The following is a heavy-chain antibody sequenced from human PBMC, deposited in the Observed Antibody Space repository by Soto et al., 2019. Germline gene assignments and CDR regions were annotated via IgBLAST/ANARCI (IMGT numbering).Heavy chain of an antibody. Sequence: GGSLRLSCAASGFTFSGYSMNWVRQAPGKGLEWVSYISSSSSTIYYADSVKGRFTISRDNAKNSLYLQMNSLRAEDTAVYYCAREKSGQIDYWGQGTLVTVSS. CDR3: AREKSGQIDY. J-gene: IGHJ4*02. CDR2: ISSSSSTI. CDR1: GFTFSGYS. V-gene: IGHV3-48*01. D-gene: IGHD3-10*01.